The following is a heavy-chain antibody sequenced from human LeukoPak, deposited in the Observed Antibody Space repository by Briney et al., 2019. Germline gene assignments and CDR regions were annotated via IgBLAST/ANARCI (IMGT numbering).Heavy chain of an antibody. D-gene: IGHD5-18*01. Sequence: AGVTVSRQASGYSFTSNYMHWVRQAPAQGMEGTGWISEYQVYTNYAQKLQGKVTMTTDTSKSTAYLELRSLRSDDTAEYYCLRDQGLPVFGVWGQGATVTVSS. J-gene: IGHJ6*02. CDR1: GYSFTSNY. CDR2: ISEYQVYT. CDR3: LRDQGLPVFGV. V-gene: IGHV1-18*04.